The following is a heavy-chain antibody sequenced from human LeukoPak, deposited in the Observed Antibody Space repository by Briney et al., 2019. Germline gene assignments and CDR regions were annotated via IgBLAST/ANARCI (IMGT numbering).Heavy chain of an antibody. CDR3: ARDLAVAGTLSAFDI. V-gene: IGHV1-8*01. CDR1: GYTFTSYD. CDR2: MNPNSGNT. Sequence: ASVKVSRKASGYTFTSYDINWVRQATGQGLEWMGWMNPNSGNTGYAQKFQGRVTMTRNTSISTAYMELSSLRSEDTAVYYCARDLAVAGTLSAFDIWGQGTMVTVSS. J-gene: IGHJ3*02. D-gene: IGHD6-19*01.